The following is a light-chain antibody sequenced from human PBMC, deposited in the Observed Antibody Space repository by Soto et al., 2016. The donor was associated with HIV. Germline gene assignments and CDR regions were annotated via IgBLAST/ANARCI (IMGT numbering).Light chain of an antibody. J-gene: IGKJ1*01. CDR1: QSMSNW. Sequence: DIQMTQSPSSLSASVGDRVTITCRASQSMSNWVAWYQQKSGQAPNLLIYKASTLQNGVPSRFSGSGYGTQFTLTITGLQPDDFATYYCQQYKLYWTFGQGTKV. CDR3: QQYKLYWT. V-gene: IGKV1-5*03. CDR2: KAS.